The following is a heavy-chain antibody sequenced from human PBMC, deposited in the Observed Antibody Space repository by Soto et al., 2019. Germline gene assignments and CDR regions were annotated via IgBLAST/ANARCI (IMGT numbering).Heavy chain of an antibody. J-gene: IGHJ5*02. V-gene: IGHV1-18*01. Sequence: ASVKVSCKASGYTFTSYGISWVRQAPGQGLEWMGWISAYNGNTNYAQKLQGRVTMTTDTSTSTAYMELRSLRSDDTAVYYCARAYYDILTGYSPGWFDPWGQGTLVTVSS. CDR3: ARAYYDILTGYSPGWFDP. CDR1: GYTFTSYG. D-gene: IGHD3-9*01. CDR2: ISAYNGNT.